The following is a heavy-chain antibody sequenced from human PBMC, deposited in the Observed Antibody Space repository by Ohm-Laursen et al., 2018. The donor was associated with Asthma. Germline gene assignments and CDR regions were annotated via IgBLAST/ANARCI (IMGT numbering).Heavy chain of an antibody. CDR2: IYWSDDK. Sequence: TQTLTLTGTFSGFSLSTGGVGVGWIRQPPGKALEWLALIYWSDDKRYSPSLKNRLTITKDTSKNQVVLTLTKMDPVDTATYYCAHLEGYCSGGSCLYYFDYWGQGTLVTVSS. CDR3: AHLEGYCSGGSCLYYFDY. D-gene: IGHD2-15*01. V-gene: IGHV2-5*01. J-gene: IGHJ4*02. CDR1: GFSLSTGGVG.